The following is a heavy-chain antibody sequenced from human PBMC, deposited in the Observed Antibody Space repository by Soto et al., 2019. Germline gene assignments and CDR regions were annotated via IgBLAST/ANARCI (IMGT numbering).Heavy chain of an antibody. Sequence: XESLRLSCAASGFTFSSYGMHWVRQAPGKGLEWVAVISYDGSNKYYADSVKGRFTISRDNSKNTLYLQMNSLRAEDTAVYYCEKDSGYDSHLFDYWGQGTLVTVSS. CDR1: GFTFSSYG. V-gene: IGHV3-30*18. D-gene: IGHD5-12*01. CDR3: EKDSGYDSHLFDY. CDR2: ISYDGSNK. J-gene: IGHJ4*02.